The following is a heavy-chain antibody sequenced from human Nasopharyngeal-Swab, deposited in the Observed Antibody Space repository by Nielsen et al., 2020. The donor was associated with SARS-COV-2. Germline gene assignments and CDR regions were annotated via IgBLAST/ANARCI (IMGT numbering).Heavy chain of an antibody. CDR2: ISGSGEST. V-gene: IGHV3-23*01. D-gene: IGHD5-12*01. CDR3: AKDRDSGDDSDDYYHYYGMDV. Sequence: GESLKISCAASGFTFSTYDMSWVRQAPGKGLEWVSGISGSGESTHYADSVKGRFTISRDNSKNTVNLQMNSLRAEDTAIYYCAKDRDSGDDSDDYYHYYGMDVWGQGTMVTVSS. J-gene: IGHJ6*02. CDR1: GFTFSTYD.